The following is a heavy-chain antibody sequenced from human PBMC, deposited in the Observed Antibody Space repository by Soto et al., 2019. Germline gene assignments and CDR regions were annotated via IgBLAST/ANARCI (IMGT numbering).Heavy chain of an antibody. CDR1: GYTLTELS. D-gene: IGHD6-13*01. Sequence: ASVKVSCKVSGYTLTELSMHWVRQAPGKGLEWMGGFDPEDGETIYAQKFQGRVTMTEDTSTDTAYMELSSLRSEDTAVYYCAGSWTGGDDYYYGMDVWGQGTTVTVSS. CDR2: FDPEDGET. CDR3: AGSWTGGDDYYYGMDV. J-gene: IGHJ6*02. V-gene: IGHV1-24*01.